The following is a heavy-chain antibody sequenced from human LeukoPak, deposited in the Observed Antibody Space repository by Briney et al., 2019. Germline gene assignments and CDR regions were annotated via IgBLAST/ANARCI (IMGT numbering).Heavy chain of an antibody. V-gene: IGHV1-69*04. J-gene: IGHJ4*02. CDR2: IIPILGIA. CDR3: ASRDSGYEPSFDY. CDR1: GYTFTSYD. Sequence: SVKVSCKASGYTFTSYDINWVRQATGQGLEWMGRIIPILGIANYAQKFQGRVTITADKSTSTAYMELSSLRSEDTAVYYCASRDSGYEPSFDYWGQGTLVTVSS. D-gene: IGHD5-12*01.